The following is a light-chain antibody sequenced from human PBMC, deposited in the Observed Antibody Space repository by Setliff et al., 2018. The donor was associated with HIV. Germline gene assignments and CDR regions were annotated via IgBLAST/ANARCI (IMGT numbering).Light chain of an antibody. CDR1: SSDIGSSNF. V-gene: IGLV2-14*03. J-gene: IGLJ1*01. CDR2: NVD. Sequence: QSALTQPASVSGSPGQSITISCTGTSSDIGSSNFASWYQQHPGKAPKVMIYNVDKRPSGVSNRFSGSKSGNTASLTISGLQTEDEADYYCSSYSINNLYVFATGTKV. CDR3: SSYSINNLYV.